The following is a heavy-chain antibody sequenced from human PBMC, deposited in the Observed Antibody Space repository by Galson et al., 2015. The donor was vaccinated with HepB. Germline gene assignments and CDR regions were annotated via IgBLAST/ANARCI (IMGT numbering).Heavy chain of an antibody. CDR2: MNPNSGNT. CDR3: ARTLKYYDFWSGHARLSWGMDV. Sequence: SVKVSCKASGYTFTSYDINWVRQATGQGLEWMGWMNPNSGNTGYAQKFQGRVTMTRNTSISTAYMELSSLRSEDTAVYYCARTLKYYDFWSGHARLSWGMDVWGQGTTVTVSS. CDR1: GYTFTSYD. D-gene: IGHD3-3*01. J-gene: IGHJ6*02. V-gene: IGHV1-8*01.